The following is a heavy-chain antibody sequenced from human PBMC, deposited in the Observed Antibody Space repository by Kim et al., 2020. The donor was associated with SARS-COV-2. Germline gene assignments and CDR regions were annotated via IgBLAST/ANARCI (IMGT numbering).Heavy chain of an antibody. J-gene: IGHJ4*02. CDR3: ARDWALDS. Sequence: GGSLRLSCAASGFTFSTYDMNWVRQAPGKGLEWVSHITSGSTTTYYADSVKGRFTVSRDNAKNPLYLQMDSLIDEDTAVYYCARDWALDSWGQGTLVTVSS. D-gene: IGHD3-16*01. V-gene: IGHV3-48*02. CDR1: GFTFSTYD. CDR2: ITSGSTTT.